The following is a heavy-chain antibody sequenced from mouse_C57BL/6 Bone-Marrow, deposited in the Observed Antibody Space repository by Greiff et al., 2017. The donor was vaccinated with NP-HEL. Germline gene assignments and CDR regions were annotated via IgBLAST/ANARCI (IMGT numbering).Heavy chain of an antibody. CDR2: IWAGGST. CDR1: GFSLTSYG. Sequence: QVQLQQSGPGLVAPSQSLSITCTVSGFSLTSYGVHWVRQPPGKGLEWLGVIWAGGSTNYNSALMSRLSISKDNSKSQVFLKMNSLQTDDTAMYYCARAYYDFPGFAYWGQGTLVTVSA. J-gene: IGHJ3*01. V-gene: IGHV2-9*02. CDR3: ARAYYDFPGFAY. D-gene: IGHD2-4*01.